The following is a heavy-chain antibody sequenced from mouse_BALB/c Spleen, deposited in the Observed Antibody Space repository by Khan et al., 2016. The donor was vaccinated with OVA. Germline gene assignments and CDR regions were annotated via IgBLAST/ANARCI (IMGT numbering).Heavy chain of an antibody. CDR1: GYSITSDYA. Sequence: EVELVESGPGLVKPSQSLSLTCTVTGYSITSDYAWNWIRQFPGNKLEWMGYITYSGSTSYNPSLKSRISITRDTSKNQFFLQLNFVTTGDTATYYCAMGRTYWGQGTLVTGSA. CDR3: AMGRTY. V-gene: IGHV3-2*02. J-gene: IGHJ3*01. CDR2: ITYSGST. D-gene: IGHD4-1*01.